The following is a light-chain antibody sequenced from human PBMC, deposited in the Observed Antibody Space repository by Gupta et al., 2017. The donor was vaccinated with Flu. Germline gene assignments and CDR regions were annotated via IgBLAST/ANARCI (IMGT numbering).Light chain of an antibody. CDR1: QSVSSN. J-gene: IGKJ1*01. CDR2: GAS. Sequence: EIVMTQSPATLSVSPGERATLSCRASQSVSSNLAWYQQKPGQAPRLLIYGASTRATGIPARFSGSGSGTEFTLTISSLQSEGFAVYYCQQYNNWWTFGQGTKVEIE. V-gene: IGKV3-15*01. CDR3: QQYNNWWT.